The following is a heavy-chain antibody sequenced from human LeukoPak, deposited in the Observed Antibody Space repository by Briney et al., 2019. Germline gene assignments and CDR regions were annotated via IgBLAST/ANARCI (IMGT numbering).Heavy chain of an antibody. CDR1: GGSISSYY. J-gene: IGHJ5*02. CDR2: IYYSGST. CDR3: AREVDEFDP. V-gene: IGHV4-59*01. Sequence: NASETLSLTCTVSGGSISSYYWSWIRQPSGKGLEWIGYIYYSGSTNYNPSLKSRVTISVDTSKNQFSLKLSSVTAADTAVYYCAREVDEFDPWGQGTLVTVSS.